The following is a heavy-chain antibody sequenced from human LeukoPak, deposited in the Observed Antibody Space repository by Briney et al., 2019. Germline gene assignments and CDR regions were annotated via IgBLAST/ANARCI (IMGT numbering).Heavy chain of an antibody. CDR1: GFTFSSYD. CDR2: ISRSSSYI. V-gene: IGHV3-21*01. D-gene: IGHD6-13*01. CDR3: ARDKIAAAGTDYYYGMDV. Sequence: GGSLRLSCAASGFTFSSYDMRWVRQAPRKGLEWVSSISRSSSYIYYADSVKGRFTISRDNAKNSLYLQMNSLRAEDTAVYYCARDKIAAAGTDYYYGMDVWGQGTTVTVSS. J-gene: IGHJ6*02.